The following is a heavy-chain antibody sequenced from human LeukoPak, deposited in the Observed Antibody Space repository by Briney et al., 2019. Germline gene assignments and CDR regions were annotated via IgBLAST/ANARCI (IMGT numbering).Heavy chain of an antibody. V-gene: IGHV3-74*01. D-gene: IGHD3-22*01. CDR2: INSDGRST. J-gene: IGHJ3*02. Sequence: GGSLRLSCAASGFTFSNYWMHWVRQAPGKGLVWVSRINSDGRSTKYADSVKGRFAISRDNAKNSLYLQMNSLRAEDTAVYYCARDLYYDSSGYYRWGKDAFDIWGQGTMVTVSS. CDR3: ARDLYYDSSGYYRWGKDAFDI. CDR1: GFTFSNYW.